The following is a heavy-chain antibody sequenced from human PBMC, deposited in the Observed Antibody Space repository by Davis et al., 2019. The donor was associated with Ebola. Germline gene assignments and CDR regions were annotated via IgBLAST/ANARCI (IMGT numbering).Heavy chain of an antibody. V-gene: IGHV3-74*01. CDR2: TNNDGTST. CDR1: GFTFSSYW. J-gene: IGHJ4*02. CDR3: ARRADY. Sequence: GESLKISCAASGFTFSSYWMHWVRQAPGKGLVWVSRTNNDGTSTSYADSVKGRFTISRDNAKNTLYLQMNSLRAEDTAVYYCARRADYWGQGTLVTISS.